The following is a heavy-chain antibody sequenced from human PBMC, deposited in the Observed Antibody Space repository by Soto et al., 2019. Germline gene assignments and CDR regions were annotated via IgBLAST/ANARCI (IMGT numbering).Heavy chain of an antibody. Sequence: LCSGSISSGGYYWSWIRQHPGKGLEWIGYIYYSGSTYYNPSLKSRVTISVDTSKNQFSLKLSSVTAADTAVYYCATGVVSEAFDIWGQGTMVPVPS. CDR1: SGSISSGGYY. CDR2: IYYSGST. J-gene: IGHJ3*02. V-gene: IGHV4-31*02. CDR3: ATGVVSEAFDI. D-gene: IGHD3-16*01.